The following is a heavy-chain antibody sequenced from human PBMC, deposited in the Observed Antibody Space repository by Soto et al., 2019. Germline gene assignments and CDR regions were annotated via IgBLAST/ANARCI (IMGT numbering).Heavy chain of an antibody. CDR3: ARGGYYDSSGYYYYYYGMDV. CDR1: GGSISSGGYY. Sequence: KTSETLSLTCTVSGGSISSGGYYWSWIRQHPGKGLEWIGYIYYSGSTYYNPSLKSRVTISVDTSKNQFSLKLSSVTAADTAVYYCARGGYYDSSGYYYYYYGMDVWGQGTTVTVSS. CDR2: IYYSGST. J-gene: IGHJ6*02. D-gene: IGHD3-22*01. V-gene: IGHV4-31*03.